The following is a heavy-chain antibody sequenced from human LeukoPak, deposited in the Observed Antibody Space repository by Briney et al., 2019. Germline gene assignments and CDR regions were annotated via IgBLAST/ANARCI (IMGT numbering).Heavy chain of an antibody. J-gene: IGHJ6*02. V-gene: IGHV1-69*13. CDR3: ARASRMATIVSPYYYYGMDV. D-gene: IGHD5-24*01. Sequence: ASVKVSCKASGGTFSSYAISWVRQAPGQGLEWMGGIIPIFGTANYAQKFQGRVTITADESTSTAYMELSSLRSEDTAVYYCARASRMATIVSPYYYYGMDVWGQGTTVTVSS. CDR2: IIPIFGTA. CDR1: GGTFSSYA.